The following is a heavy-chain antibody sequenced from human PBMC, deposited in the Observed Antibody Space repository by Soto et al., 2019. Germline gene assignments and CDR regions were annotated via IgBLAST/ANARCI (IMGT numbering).Heavy chain of an antibody. Sequence: PGESLKISCKGSGYSFTSYWIGWVRQMPGKGLEWMGIIYPGDSDTRYSPSFQGQVTISADKSISTAYLQWSSLKASDTAMYYCARAGRSYDYIWGSYRSIPYYFDYWGQGTLVTVSS. CDR2: IYPGDSDT. CDR1: GYSFTSYW. V-gene: IGHV5-51*01. J-gene: IGHJ4*02. D-gene: IGHD3-16*02. CDR3: ARAGRSYDYIWGSYRSIPYYFDY.